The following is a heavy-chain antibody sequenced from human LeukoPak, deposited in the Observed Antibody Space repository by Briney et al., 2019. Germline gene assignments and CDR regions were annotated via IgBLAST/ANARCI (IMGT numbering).Heavy chain of an antibody. J-gene: IGHJ3*02. CDR2: ITSGGST. Sequence: GGSLRLSCAASGFTFSIYAMTWVRQAPGKGLEWVSVITSGGSTYNADSVKGRFTISRDNSKNTLYLQMNSLRAEDTAVYYCAKALWGDNMNAFDMWGQGTMVTVSA. CDR3: AKALWGDNMNAFDM. V-gene: IGHV3-23*01. CDR1: GFTFSIYA. D-gene: IGHD3-16*01.